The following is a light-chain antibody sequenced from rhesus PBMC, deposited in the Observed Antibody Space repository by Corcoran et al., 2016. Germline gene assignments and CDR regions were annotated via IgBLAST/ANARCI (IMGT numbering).Light chain of an antibody. V-gene: IGKV1-33*02. CDR2: GAT. Sequence: DIQMTQSPSSLSASVGDTVTITCQASQGITTFLSWYQQKPGRAPKLLVYGATTLQSGGPSRFSGSGSGTEFTLTISSLQPEDFATYYCQQHNSFPFTFGPGTKLDIK. J-gene: IGKJ3*01. CDR3: QQHNSFPFT. CDR1: QGITTF.